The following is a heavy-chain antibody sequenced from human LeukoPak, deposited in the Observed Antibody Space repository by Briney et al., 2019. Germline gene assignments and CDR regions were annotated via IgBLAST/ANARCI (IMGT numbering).Heavy chain of an antibody. CDR3: ARVNWYYDSSGYLDY. CDR2: ISSSSSYI. J-gene: IGHJ4*02. CDR1: GFTFSSYS. Sequence: GGSLRLSCAASGFTFSSYSMNWVRQAPGKGLEWVSSISSSSSYIYYADSVKGRFTISRDNAKNTLYLQMNSLRAEDTAVYYCARVNWYYDSSGYLDYWGQGTLVTVSS. V-gene: IGHV3-21*01. D-gene: IGHD3-22*01.